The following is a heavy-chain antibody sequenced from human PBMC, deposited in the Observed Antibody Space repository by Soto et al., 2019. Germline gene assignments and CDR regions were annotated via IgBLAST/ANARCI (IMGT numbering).Heavy chain of an antibody. J-gene: IGHJ6*02. D-gene: IGHD2-2*02. CDR1: GYSFTSDW. CDR3: ARHGVYCSSTSCYMYYYYGMDV. V-gene: IGHV5-10-1*01. CDR2: IDPSDSYT. Sequence: GEAQKISWKDSGYSFTSDWISWVRQMRGKGLEWMGRIDPSDSYTNYSPSFQGHVTISADKSISTAYLQWSSLKASDTAMYYCARHGVYCSSTSCYMYYYYGMDVWGQGTTVTVSS.